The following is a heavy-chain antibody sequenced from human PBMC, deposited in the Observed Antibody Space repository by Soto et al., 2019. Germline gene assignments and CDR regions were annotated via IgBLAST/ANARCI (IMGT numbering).Heavy chain of an antibody. CDR2: INQDGSEK. D-gene: IGHD6-13*01. CDR1: GFTFSGYW. Sequence: EVQLVESGGGLVQPGGSLRLSCAASGFTFSGYWMNWVRQAPGKGLEWVANINQDGSEKYYVDSVKGRFTISRDNAKNSLYLQMNSLRTEDTAVYYCARGTITAPGIDYWGQGTLGTVSS. J-gene: IGHJ4*02. V-gene: IGHV3-7*05. CDR3: ARGTITAPGIDY.